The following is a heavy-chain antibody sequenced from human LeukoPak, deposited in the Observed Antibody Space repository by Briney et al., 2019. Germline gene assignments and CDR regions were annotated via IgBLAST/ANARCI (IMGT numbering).Heavy chain of an antibody. V-gene: IGHV1-18*01. CDR2: ISNYNGDT. J-gene: IGHJ5*02. Sequence: ASVKVSCKASGYTFNSYGFSWVRQAPGQGLEWVGWISNYNGDTRYAQKFQGRVTMTTDTSTRTSNMELRNLGSDDTAVYYCATSESGRSWDWFAPWGQGILVTVST. CDR3: ATSESGRSWDWFAP. CDR1: GYTFNSYG. D-gene: IGHD3-10*01.